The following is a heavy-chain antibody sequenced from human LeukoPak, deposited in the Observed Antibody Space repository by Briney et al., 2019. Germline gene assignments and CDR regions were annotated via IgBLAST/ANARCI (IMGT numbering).Heavy chain of an antibody. V-gene: IGHV3-53*01. Sequence: GGSLRLSCAASGFTVSSNYMSWVRQAPGKGLEWVSVIYSGGSTYYADSVKGRFTISRDNSKNTLYLQMNSLRAEDTAVYYCAGAYSSSSPLDYWGQGTLVTVSS. J-gene: IGHJ4*02. CDR3: AGAYSSSSPLDY. CDR2: IYSGGST. D-gene: IGHD6-6*01. CDR1: GFTVSSNY.